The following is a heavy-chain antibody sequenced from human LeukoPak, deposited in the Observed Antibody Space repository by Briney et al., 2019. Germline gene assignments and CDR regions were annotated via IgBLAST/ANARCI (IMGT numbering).Heavy chain of an antibody. CDR1: GGSISSGGYS. CDR3: ARGSSDDYGDPVDY. V-gene: IGHV4-30-2*01. CDR2: IYHSGSA. J-gene: IGHJ4*02. Sequence: PSETLSLTCAVSGGSISSGGYSWSWIRQPPGKGLEWIGYIYHSGSAYYNPSLKSRVTISVDTSKNQFSLKLSSVTAADTAVYYCARGSSDDYGDPVDYWGQGTLVTVSS. D-gene: IGHD4-17*01.